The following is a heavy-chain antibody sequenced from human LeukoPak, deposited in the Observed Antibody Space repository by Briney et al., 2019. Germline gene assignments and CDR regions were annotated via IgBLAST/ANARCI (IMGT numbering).Heavy chain of an antibody. V-gene: IGHV1-8*01. J-gene: IGHJ4*02. CDR1: GYTFTSFD. CDR2: LNPNNGST. D-gene: IGHD6-6*01. Sequence: ASVKVSCTASGYTFTSFDINWVRQATGQGLEWMGYLNPNNGSTGYAQKFQGRVTMTRNTSRGTAYMEVNSLKSDDTAMYYCARAFYSSPSGGGNYFDYWGLGTMVTVSS. CDR3: ARAFYSSPSGGGNYFDY.